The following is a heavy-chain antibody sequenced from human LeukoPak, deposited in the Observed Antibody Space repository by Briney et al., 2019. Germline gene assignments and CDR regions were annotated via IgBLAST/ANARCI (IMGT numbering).Heavy chain of an antibody. V-gene: IGHV1-46*01. CDR2: INPSGGST. CDR1: GGTFSSYA. CDR3: ARDGRYDSSGYNDAFDI. D-gene: IGHD3-22*01. J-gene: IGHJ3*02. Sequence: ASVKVSCKASGGTFSSYAISWVRQAPGQGLEWMGIINPSGGSTSYAQKFQGRVTMTRDTSTSTVYMELSSLRSEDTAVYYCARDGRYDSSGYNDAFDIWGQGTMVTVSS.